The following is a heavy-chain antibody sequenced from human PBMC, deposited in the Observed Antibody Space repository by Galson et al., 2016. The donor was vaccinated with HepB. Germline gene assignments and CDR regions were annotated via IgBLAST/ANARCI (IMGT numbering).Heavy chain of an antibody. CDR1: GGSVSSGSYY. CDR2: INNIGS. J-gene: IGHJ1*01. V-gene: IGHV4-61*01. D-gene: IGHD5-12*01. CDR3: ARGAREIIFSNSVDVVVTIKH. Sequence: SETLSLTCTVSGGSVSSGSYYWSWIRQPPGKGLEWIGYINNIGSNSNPSLKSRVTISEDTSKNQFSLKERSVTAADTAMYYCARGAREIIFSNSVDVVVTIKHWGQGTLVTVSS.